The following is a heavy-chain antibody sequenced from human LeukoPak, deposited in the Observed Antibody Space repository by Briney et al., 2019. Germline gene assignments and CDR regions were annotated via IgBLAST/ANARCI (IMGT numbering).Heavy chain of an antibody. V-gene: IGHV4-34*01. J-gene: IGHJ6*02. D-gene: IGHD4-11*01. Sequence: PSETLSLTCAVYGGSFSGYYWSWIRQPPGKGLEWIGEINHSGSTNYNPSLKSRVTISVDTSKNQFSLKLSSVTAADTAVYYCATDDYWADPCYYGMDVWGQGTTVTVSS. CDR2: INHSGST. CDR1: GGSFSGYY. CDR3: ATDDYWADPCYYGMDV.